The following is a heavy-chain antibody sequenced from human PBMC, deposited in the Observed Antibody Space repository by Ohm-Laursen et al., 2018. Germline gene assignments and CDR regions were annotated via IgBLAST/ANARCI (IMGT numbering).Heavy chain of an antibody. Sequence: SETLSLTCTVSGDSISSSYWSWIRQPPGKGLEWIGYIYYSGSTNYNPSLKSRVTISVDTSKNQFSLKLSSVTAADTAVYYCARDRENYDSSGYYRATDWCFDLWGRGTLVTVSS. CDR3: ARDRENYDSSGYYRATDWCFDL. CDR1: GDSISSSY. J-gene: IGHJ2*01. CDR2: IYYSGST. V-gene: IGHV4-59*12. D-gene: IGHD3-22*01.